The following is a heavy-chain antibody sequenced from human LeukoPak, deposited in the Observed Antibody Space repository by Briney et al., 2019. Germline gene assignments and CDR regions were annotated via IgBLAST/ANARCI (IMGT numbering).Heavy chain of an antibody. V-gene: IGHV1-2*02. CDR3: ARDAFTGYYYYMDV. Sequence: ASVKVSCKASGYTFTGYYIHWVRQARGQGLEWMGWINPNSGGTNYAQKFQGRVTMTRDTSISTAYMELSRLRSDDTALYYCARDAFTGYYYYMDVWGKGTTVTISS. CDR1: GYTFTGYY. D-gene: IGHD3-16*01. J-gene: IGHJ6*03. CDR2: INPNSGGT.